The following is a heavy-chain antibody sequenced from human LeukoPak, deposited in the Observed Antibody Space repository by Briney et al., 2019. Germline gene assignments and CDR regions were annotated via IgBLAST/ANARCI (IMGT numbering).Heavy chain of an antibody. CDR3: ARDARYGMDV. CDR1: GFTFSNYG. Sequence: GGSLRLSCAASGFTFSNYGMHWVRQAPGKGLEWVAIIYYGGSSSYYADSVKGRFTISRDNSKNTLYLQMNSLRAEDTAVYYCARDARYGMDVWGQGTTVTVSS. CDR2: IYYGGSSS. J-gene: IGHJ6*02. V-gene: IGHV3-33*08.